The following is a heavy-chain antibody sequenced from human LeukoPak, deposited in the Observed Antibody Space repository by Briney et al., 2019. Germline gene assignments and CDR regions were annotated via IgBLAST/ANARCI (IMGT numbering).Heavy chain of an antibody. J-gene: IGHJ4*02. D-gene: IGHD1-1*01. CDR1: GGTFSSYA. CDR2: IIPIFGTA. CDR3: ARDPYNWNDGGIDY. V-gene: IGHV1-69*13. Sequence: GASVKVSCKASGGTFSSYAISWVRQAPGQGLEWMGGIIPIFGTANYAQKFQGRVTITADESTSTAYMELSSLRSEDTAVYYCARDPYNWNDGGIDYWGQGTLVTVSS.